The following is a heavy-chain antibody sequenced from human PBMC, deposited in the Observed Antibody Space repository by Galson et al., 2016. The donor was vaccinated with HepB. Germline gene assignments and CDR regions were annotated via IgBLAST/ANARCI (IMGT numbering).Heavy chain of an antibody. V-gene: IGHV3-23*01. Sequence: DSVTGRFTVSGDNSRSTMFLHMNSLRDEDTAVYYCARRRGHGYAMDVWGQGTTVIVSS. J-gene: IGHJ6*02. CDR3: ARRRGHGYAMDV.